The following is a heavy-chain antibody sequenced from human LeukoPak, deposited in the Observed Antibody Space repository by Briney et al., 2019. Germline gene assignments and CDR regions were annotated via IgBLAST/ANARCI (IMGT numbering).Heavy chain of an antibody. CDR2: IYYSGST. J-gene: IGHJ4*02. CDR1: GGSISSGNYY. CDR3: ARAGRFTAAAGY. Sequence: PSETLSLTCTVSGGSISSGNYYWGWIRQPPGKGLEWLGNIYYSGSTYYNPSLKSRVTISVDTSKNQFSLNLISVTAADTAVYYCARAGRFTAAAGYWGQGTLVTVSS. V-gene: IGHV4-39*02. D-gene: IGHD6-13*01.